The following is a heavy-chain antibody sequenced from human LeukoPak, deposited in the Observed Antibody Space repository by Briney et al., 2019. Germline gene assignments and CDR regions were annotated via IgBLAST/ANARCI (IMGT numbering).Heavy chain of an antibody. CDR2: IYTSGST. CDR3: ARQGERPGISAY. J-gene: IGHJ4*02. V-gene: IGHV4-4*07. D-gene: IGHD1-26*01. Sequence: SETLSLTCSVSGGSIISYYWSWIRQPAGKGLEWIGRIYTSGSTNYNPSLKSRVTMSVDTSKNQFSLRLSSVTAADTAVYYCARQGERPGISAYWGQGTLVTVSS. CDR1: GGSIISYY.